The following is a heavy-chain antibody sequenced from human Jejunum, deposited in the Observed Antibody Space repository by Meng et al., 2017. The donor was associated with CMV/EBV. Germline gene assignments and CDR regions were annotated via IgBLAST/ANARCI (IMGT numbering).Heavy chain of an antibody. CDR2: VHSGGRA. CDR3: ARLKDTETNGRGDASDI. V-gene: IGHV4-30-4*01. D-gene: IGHD1-14*01. J-gene: IGHJ3*02. Sequence: WSWIRPSPGKGLEWLAYVHSGGRASYSPSLNSRAAMSVDTSKNQFSLKLTSVTAADTAMYYCARLKDTETNGRGDASDIWGQGTRVTVSS.